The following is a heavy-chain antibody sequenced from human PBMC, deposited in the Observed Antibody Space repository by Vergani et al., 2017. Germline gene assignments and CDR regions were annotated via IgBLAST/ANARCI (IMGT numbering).Heavy chain of an antibody. D-gene: IGHD5-24*01. V-gene: IGHV4-59*12. CDR2: IYYSGST. Sequence: QVQLQESGPGLVKPSETLSLTCTVSGGSISSYYWSWIRQPPGKGLEWIGYIYYSGSTNYNPSLKSRVTISVDTSKNQFSLKLSSVTAADTAVYYCARAGGDGYTDAFDIWGQGTMVTVSS. J-gene: IGHJ3*02. CDR1: GGSISSYY. CDR3: ARAGGDGYTDAFDI.